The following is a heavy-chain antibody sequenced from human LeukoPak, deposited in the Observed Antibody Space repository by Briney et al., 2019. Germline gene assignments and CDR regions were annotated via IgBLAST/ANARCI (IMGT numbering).Heavy chain of an antibody. Sequence: GGSLRLSCAASGFTFSTYWMHWVRQAPGKGLVWVSRFNSDGRSTYYADSVKGRFTISRDDSKNTLYLQMNSLKTEDTAVYYCTTDPAYGWDFDYWGQGTLVTVSS. V-gene: IGHV3-74*01. D-gene: IGHD2-8*02. J-gene: IGHJ4*02. CDR1: GFTFSTYW. CDR3: TTDPAYGWDFDY. CDR2: FNSDGRST.